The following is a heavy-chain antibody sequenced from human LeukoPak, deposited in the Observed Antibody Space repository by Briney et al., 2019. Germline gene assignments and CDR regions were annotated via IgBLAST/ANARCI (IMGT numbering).Heavy chain of an antibody. CDR3: ATSRTLDH. CDR2: IKQDGSEK. CDR1: GFTFSGYS. J-gene: IGHJ4*02. Sequence: GGSLRLSCAGPGFTFSGYSMSWVRQAPGKGLEWVANIKQDGSEKYYVDSVKGRFTISRDNAKSSLYLQMNSLRVEDTAVYYCATSRTLDHWGQGTLVTVSS. V-gene: IGHV3-7*03.